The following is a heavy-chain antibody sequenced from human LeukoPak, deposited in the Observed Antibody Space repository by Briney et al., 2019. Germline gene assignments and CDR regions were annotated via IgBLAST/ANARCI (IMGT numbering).Heavy chain of an antibody. CDR2: ISGSGGNT. Sequence: GGSLRLSCAASGFTFSSYGMSWVRRAPGKGPEWVSGISGSGGNTYYADSVKGRFSISRDNSQNTLYLQMNTLRAEDTAVYYCAKVVSGYHFDYWGQGTLVTVSS. CDR1: GFTFSSYG. D-gene: IGHD5-12*01. V-gene: IGHV3-23*01. CDR3: AKVVSGYHFDY. J-gene: IGHJ4*02.